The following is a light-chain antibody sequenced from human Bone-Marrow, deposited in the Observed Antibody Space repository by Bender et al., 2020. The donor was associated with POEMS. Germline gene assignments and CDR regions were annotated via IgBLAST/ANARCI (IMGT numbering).Light chain of an antibody. J-gene: IGLJ3*02. CDR2: GYN. CDR1: SSNTGSGYD. Sequence: QSVLTQPPSVSGAPGQRVTISCTGSSSNTGSGYDINWYQHLPGTAPKLLIYGYNNRPSGVPDRFSGSKSGTSASLASNGLQAEDEGDYYCQSYDNSLGGWVFGGGNKLTVL. V-gene: IGLV1-40*01. CDR3: QSYDNSLGGWV.